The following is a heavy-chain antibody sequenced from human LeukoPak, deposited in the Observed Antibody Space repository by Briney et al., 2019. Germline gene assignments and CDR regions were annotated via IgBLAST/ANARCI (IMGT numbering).Heavy chain of an antibody. D-gene: IGHD6-19*01. V-gene: IGHV4-31*03. CDR3: ARSVAVAGTLDY. CDR2: IYYSGST. CDR1: GGSISSGGYY. J-gene: IGHJ4*02. Sequence: SQTLSLTCTVSGGSISSGGYYWNWIRQHPGKGLEWIGYIYYSGSTYYNPSLKSRVTISVDTSKNQFSLKLSSVTAADTAVYYCARSVAVAGTLDYWGQGTLVTVSS.